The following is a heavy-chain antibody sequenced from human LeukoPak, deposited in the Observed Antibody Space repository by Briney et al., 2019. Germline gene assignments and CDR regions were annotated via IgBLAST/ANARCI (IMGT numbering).Heavy chain of an antibody. Sequence: SETLSLTCAVYGGSFSGYYWSWIRQPPGKGLEWIGEINHSGSTNYNPSLKSRVTISVDTSKNQFSLKLSSVTAADTAVYYCASSATIVGATGFGYWSQGNLVTVSS. D-gene: IGHD1-26*01. CDR1: GGSFSGYY. J-gene: IGHJ4*02. CDR3: ASSATIVGATGFGY. V-gene: IGHV4-34*01. CDR2: INHSGST.